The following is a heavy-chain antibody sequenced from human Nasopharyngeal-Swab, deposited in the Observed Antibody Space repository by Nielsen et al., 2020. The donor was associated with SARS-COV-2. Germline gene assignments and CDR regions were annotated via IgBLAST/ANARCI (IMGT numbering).Heavy chain of an antibody. CDR3: ARGSLSGNYLSPFDY. J-gene: IGHJ4*02. Sequence: WVRQAPGQRLEWMGWINTGNDYTKYSHHLQGRVTITRDTSANTAYMELSSLTSEDTAVYFCARGSLSGNYLSPFDYWGQGTLVTVSS. CDR2: INTGNDYT. V-gene: IGHV1-3*04. D-gene: IGHD1-26*01.